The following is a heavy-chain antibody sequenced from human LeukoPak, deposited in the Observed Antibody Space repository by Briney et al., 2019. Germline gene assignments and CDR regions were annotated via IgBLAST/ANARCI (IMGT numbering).Heavy chain of an antibody. CDR2: INPNSGGT. Sequence: GASVKVSCKASGYTFTGYYIHWVRQAPGQGLEWMGWINPNSGGTNYAQKFQGRVTMTRDTSISTAYMELSRLRSDDTAVYYCARFRGWNSRVFDYWGQGTLVTVSS. CDR1: GYTFTGYY. D-gene: IGHD1-7*01. J-gene: IGHJ4*02. CDR3: ARFRGWNSRVFDY. V-gene: IGHV1-2*02.